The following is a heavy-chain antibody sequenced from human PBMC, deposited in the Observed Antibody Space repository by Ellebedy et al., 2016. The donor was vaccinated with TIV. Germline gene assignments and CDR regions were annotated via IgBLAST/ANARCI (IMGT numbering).Heavy chain of an antibody. CDR3: ARVFLDSLPRLWYFDL. V-gene: IGHV3-48*01. D-gene: IGHD3-22*01. Sequence: GESLKISCEASGFALSNFAMNWVRQAPGKAPEWLAYILPSGGGIYYAESVKGRFTIRRDNANNSLFLQMTNLRAEDTGVYYCARVFLDSLPRLWYFDLWGRGTLVTVTS. CDR1: GFALSNFA. CDR2: ILPSGGGI. J-gene: IGHJ2*01.